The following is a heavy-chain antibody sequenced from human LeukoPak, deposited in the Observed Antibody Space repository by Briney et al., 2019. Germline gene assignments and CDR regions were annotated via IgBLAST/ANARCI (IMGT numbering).Heavy chain of an antibody. CDR3: ARGHVIAAAVS. Sequence: EASVMVSCKASGYTFTSYDINWVRQATGQGLEWMGWMNPNSGNTGYAQRVQGRVSMPRNTSIRRAYMELSSLRSEDTAVYYCARGHVIAAAVSWGQGTLVTVSS. J-gene: IGHJ4*02. CDR1: GYTFTSYD. CDR2: MNPNSGNT. V-gene: IGHV1-8*01. D-gene: IGHD6-13*01.